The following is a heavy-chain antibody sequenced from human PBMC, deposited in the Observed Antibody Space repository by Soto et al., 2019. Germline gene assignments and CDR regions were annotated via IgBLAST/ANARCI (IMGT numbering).Heavy chain of an antibody. CDR1: GFTFRSHG. CDR2: IWYDGSHQ. V-gene: IGHV3-33*01. J-gene: IGHJ4*02. CDR3: AREGYGGEAAFDC. Sequence: QVKLVESGGGVVQPGRSLRLSCAASGFTFRSHGMHWVRQAPGKGLEWVAVIWYDGSHQYYGDSVKGRFTISRDNSKNTLSLQMNSLGGEDTAIYYCAREGYGGEAAFDCWGQGTLVTVSS. D-gene: IGHD2-21*01.